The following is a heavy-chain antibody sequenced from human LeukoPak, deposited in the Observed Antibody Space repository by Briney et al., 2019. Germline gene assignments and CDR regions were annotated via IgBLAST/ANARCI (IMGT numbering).Heavy chain of an antibody. V-gene: IGHV3-21*01. CDR3: AKDRGSGWPKYYFDY. J-gene: IGHJ4*02. D-gene: IGHD6-19*01. CDR2: ISSSSSYI. Sequence: GGSLRLSCAASGFTFSSYSMNWVRQAPGKGLEWVSSISSSSSYIYYADSVKGRFTISRDNAKNSLYLQMNSLRAEDTAVYYCAKDRGSGWPKYYFDYWGQGTLVTVSS. CDR1: GFTFSSYS.